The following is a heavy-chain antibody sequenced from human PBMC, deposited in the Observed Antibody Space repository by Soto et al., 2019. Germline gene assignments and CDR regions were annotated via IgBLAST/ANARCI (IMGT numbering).Heavy chain of an antibody. CDR3: ARERCSGGSCYGYFDY. J-gene: IGHJ4*02. D-gene: IGHD2-15*01. CDR1: GGSISSGGYS. V-gene: IGHV4-30-2*01. CDR2: IYHSGST. Sequence: SETLSLTCAVPGGSISSGGYSWSWIRQPPGKGLEWIGYIYHSGSTYYNPSLKSRVTISVDRSKNQFSLKLSSVTAADTAVYYCARERCSGGSCYGYFDYWGQGTPVTVSS.